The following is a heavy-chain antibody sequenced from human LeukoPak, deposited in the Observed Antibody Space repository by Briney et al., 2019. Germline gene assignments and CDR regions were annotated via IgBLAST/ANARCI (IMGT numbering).Heavy chain of an antibody. J-gene: IGHJ4*02. CDR2: IYTSGST. D-gene: IGHD1-26*01. Sequence: PSQTLSLTCTVSGGSISSGSYYWSWIRQPAGKGLEWIGRIYTSGSTNYNPSLKSRVTISVDTSKNQFSLKLSSVTAADTAVYYCAARIVGAISFDYSGQGTLVTVSS. CDR1: GGSISSGSYY. CDR3: AARIVGAISFDY. V-gene: IGHV4-61*02.